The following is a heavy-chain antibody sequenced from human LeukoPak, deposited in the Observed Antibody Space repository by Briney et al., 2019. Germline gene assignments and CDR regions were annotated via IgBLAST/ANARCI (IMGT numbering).Heavy chain of an antibody. D-gene: IGHD3-9*01. CDR1: GGSINNYY. Sequence: PSETLSLTCTVSGGSINNYYWSWVRQPPGAGLEWLAYIYYTGSTNYNPSLKTRLTISVDTSKNQFSLRLNSVTAADTAVYYCARFSQYYDIPTHYLDYWGQGILVTVSS. CDR3: ARFSQYYDIPTHYLDY. V-gene: IGHV4-59*08. CDR2: IYYTGST. J-gene: IGHJ4*02.